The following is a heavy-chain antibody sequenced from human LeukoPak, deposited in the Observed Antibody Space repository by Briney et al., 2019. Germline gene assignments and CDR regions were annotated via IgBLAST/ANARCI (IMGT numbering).Heavy chain of an antibody. D-gene: IGHD1-1*01. CDR1: GGSISSGRYY. Sequence: SETLSLTCTVSGGSISSGRYYWGWIRQPPGKGLEWIGSIYYSGITYYNPSLKSRVSISVDTSKNQFFLKVTSVTAADTAVYYCATLVNGNYCDFWGQGTLVTVSS. CDR3: ATLVNGNYCDF. J-gene: IGHJ4*02. V-gene: IGHV4-39*01. CDR2: IYYSGIT.